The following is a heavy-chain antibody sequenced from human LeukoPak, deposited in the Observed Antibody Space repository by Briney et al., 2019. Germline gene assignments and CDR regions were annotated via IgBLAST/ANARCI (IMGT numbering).Heavy chain of an antibody. CDR3: ARSYGDYAWGYYFDY. V-gene: IGHV1-18*01. CDR2: ISAYNGNT. J-gene: IGHJ4*02. Sequence: ASVKVSCKASDYTFTSYGISWVRQAPGQGLEWMGWISAYNGNTNYAQKLQGRVTMTTDTSTSTAYMELRSLRSDDTAVYYCARSYGDYAWGYYFDYWGQGTLVTVSS. CDR1: DYTFTSYG. D-gene: IGHD4-17*01.